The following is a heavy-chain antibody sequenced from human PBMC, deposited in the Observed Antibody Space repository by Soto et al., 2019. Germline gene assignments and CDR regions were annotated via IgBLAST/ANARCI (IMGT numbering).Heavy chain of an antibody. J-gene: IGHJ5*02. D-gene: IGHD3-22*01. CDR2: IYYSGST. CDR3: ARRLDYYDSSGLKPNNWFDP. Sequence: PSETLSLTCTVSGGSISSSSYYWGWIRQPPGKGLEWIGSIYYSGSTYYNPSLKSRVTISVDTSKNQFSLKLSSVTAADTAVYYCARRLDYYDSSGLKPNNWFDPWGQGTLVTVSS. V-gene: IGHV4-39*07. CDR1: GGSISSSSYY.